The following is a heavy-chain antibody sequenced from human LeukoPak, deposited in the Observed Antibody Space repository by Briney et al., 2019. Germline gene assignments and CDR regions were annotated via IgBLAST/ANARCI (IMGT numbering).Heavy chain of an antibody. J-gene: IGHJ3*02. CDR2: ISSSSSYI. V-gene: IGHV3-21*03. CDR1: GFTFSSYS. D-gene: IGHD1-26*01. Sequence: GGPLRLSCAASGFTFSSYSMNWVRQAPGKGLESVSSISSSSSYIYYADSVKGRFTISRDNAKNSLYLQMNSLRAEDTAVYYCTTRPTNIVGANSRDAFDIWGQGTMVTVSS. CDR3: TTRPTNIVGANSRDAFDI.